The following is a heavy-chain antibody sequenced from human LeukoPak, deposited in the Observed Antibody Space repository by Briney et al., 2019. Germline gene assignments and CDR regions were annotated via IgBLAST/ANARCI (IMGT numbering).Heavy chain of an antibody. CDR2: IYHSGST. CDR1: GYSISSGYY. J-gene: IGHJ4*02. D-gene: IGHD6-6*01. CDR3: ARQDVGIAARPFDY. Sequence: PSETLSLTCAVSGYSISSGYYWGWIRQPPGKGLEWIGSIYHSGSTYYNPSLKSRVTISVDTSKNQFSLKLSSVTAADTAVYYCARQDVGIAARPFDYWGQGTLVTVSS. V-gene: IGHV4-38-2*01.